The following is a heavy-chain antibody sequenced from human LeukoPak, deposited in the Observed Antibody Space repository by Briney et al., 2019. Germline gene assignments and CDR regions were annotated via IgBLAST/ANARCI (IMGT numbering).Heavy chain of an antibody. CDR3: ARREIHFDH. J-gene: IGHJ4*02. CDR2: IYTDGST. Sequence: SETLSLTCTVSGGSISSHYWSCICPPPGRGPGWIGYIYTDGSTKHNPSRENRVTISPDTAKNQCSRKLSSVPAADTAVYYCARREIHFDHGGQGTLVTVSS. V-gene: IGHV4-4*09. CDR1: GGSISSHY.